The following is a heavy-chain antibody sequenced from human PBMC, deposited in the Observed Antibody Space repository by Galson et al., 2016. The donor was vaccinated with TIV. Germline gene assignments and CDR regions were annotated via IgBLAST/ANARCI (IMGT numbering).Heavy chain of an antibody. Sequence: ETLSLTCTVSSDSIINYYLSWIRQPPGKGLEWIGYISDSGRSNENPSLKSRVTISVNTSKKQTSLKLKSVTAADTAMYYCARDLGLGAFDIWGQGTMVTVSS. CDR3: ARDLGLGAFDI. J-gene: IGHJ3*02. CDR2: ISDSGRS. CDR1: SDSIINYY. D-gene: IGHD7-27*01. V-gene: IGHV4-59*01.